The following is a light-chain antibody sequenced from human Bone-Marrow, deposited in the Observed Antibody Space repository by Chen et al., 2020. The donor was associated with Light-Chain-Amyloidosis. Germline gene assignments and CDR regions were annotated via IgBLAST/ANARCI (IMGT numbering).Light chain of an antibody. CDR3: QKHNYAPCS. Sequence: DIQMTQSPSSLSASVGDRVTITCRASQDIENYLAWYQQTPGQVPKLLIYSASNLQSGVPSRFSGSGSGTDFTLTISSLQPEDVATYYCQKHNYAPCSFGQGTKLEIK. J-gene: IGKJ2*04. CDR2: SAS. CDR1: QDIENY. V-gene: IGKV1-27*01.